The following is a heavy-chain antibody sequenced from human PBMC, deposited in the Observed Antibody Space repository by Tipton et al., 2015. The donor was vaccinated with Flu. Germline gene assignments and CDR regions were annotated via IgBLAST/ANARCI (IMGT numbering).Heavy chain of an antibody. CDR2: LYDSGIT. Sequence: TLSLTCTVFGGSIGSSTYYWGWIRQPTGKVLEWIGSLYDSGITYYNPSLKSRVTISLDTSKNQFSLKLISVTAANTAVYYCPRSSSAYDYVWGGSYYFDFWGHGTLVTVSS. CDR1: GGSIGSSTYY. V-gene: IGHV4-39*07. J-gene: IGHJ4*01. CDR3: PRSSSAYDYVWGGSYYFDF. D-gene: IGHD3-16*01.